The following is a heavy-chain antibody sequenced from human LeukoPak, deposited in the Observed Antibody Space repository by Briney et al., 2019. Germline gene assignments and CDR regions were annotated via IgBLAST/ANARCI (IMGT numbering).Heavy chain of an antibody. Sequence: GGSLRLSCAAYGFTFSSYSMNWVRQTPGKGLEWVSSISSSSSYIYYADSVRGRFTISRDNAKNSLYLQMNSLRAEDTALYYCAKETGIILVRGAVDYWGQGTLVTVSS. CDR2: ISSSSSYI. CDR3: AKETGIILVRGAVDY. CDR1: GFTFSSYS. J-gene: IGHJ4*02. V-gene: IGHV3-21*04. D-gene: IGHD3-10*01.